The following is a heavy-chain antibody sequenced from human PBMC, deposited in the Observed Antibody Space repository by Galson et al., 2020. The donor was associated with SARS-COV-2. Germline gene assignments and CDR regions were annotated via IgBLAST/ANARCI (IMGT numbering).Heavy chain of an antibody. V-gene: IGHV4-31*03. CDR1: GGSISSGGYY. CDR2: IYNSGST. J-gene: IGHJ4*02. CDR3: ASKYYDYVWGSYRLD. Sequence: SETLSLTCTVSGGSISSGGYYWNWIRQHPGKGLEWIGYIYNSGSTYYNPSLKSRLTISVDTSKNQFSLKLSSVTAADTAVYYCASKYYDYVWGSYRLDWGQGTLVTASS. D-gene: IGHD3-16*02.